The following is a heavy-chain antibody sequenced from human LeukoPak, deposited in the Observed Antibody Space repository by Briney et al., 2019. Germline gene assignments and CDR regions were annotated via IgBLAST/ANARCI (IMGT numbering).Heavy chain of an antibody. V-gene: IGHV3-48*04. J-gene: IGHJ3*02. Sequence: PGGSLRLSXAASGFTFSSYAMSWVRQAPGKGIEWVSCISSSGSTIYYADSVKGRFTISRDNAKNSLYLQMNSLRAGDTAVYYCARDDGSLRNAFDIWGQGTMVTVSS. CDR2: ISSSGSTI. D-gene: IGHD5-24*01. CDR1: GFTFSSYA. CDR3: ARDDGSLRNAFDI.